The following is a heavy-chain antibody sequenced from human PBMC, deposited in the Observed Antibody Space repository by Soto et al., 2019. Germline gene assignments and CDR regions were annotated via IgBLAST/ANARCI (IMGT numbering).Heavy chain of an antibody. CDR1: GYTFTSYG. V-gene: IGHV1-18*01. J-gene: IGHJ4*02. CDR3: ARGGGILRLGELSLIDD. CDR2: ISAYNGNT. D-gene: IGHD3-16*02. Sequence: ASVKVSCKASGYTFTSYGISWVRQAPGQGLEWMGWISAYNGNTNYAQKLQGRVTMTTDTSTSTAYMELRSLRSDDTAVYYCARGGGILRLGELSLIDDWGQGSLVTVSS.